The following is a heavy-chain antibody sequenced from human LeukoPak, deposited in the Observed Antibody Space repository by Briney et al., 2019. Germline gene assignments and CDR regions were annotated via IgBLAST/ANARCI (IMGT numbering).Heavy chain of an antibody. CDR2: IWYDGSNK. CDR3: ARPRLGGWIHPFDY. D-gene: IGHD3-10*01. Sequence: PGGSLRLSCAASGFTFSSYGMHWVRQAPGKGLEWVAVIWYDGSNKYYADSVKGRFTISRDNSKNTLYLQMNSLRAEDTAVYYCARPRLGGWIHPFDYWGQGTLVTVSS. J-gene: IGHJ4*02. V-gene: IGHV3-33*01. CDR1: GFTFSSYG.